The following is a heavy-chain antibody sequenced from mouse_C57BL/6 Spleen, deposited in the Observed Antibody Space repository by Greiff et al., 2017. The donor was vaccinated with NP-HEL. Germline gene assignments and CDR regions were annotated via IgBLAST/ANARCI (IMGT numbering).Heavy chain of an antibody. CDR1: GYSITSGYY. CDR3: ARRSYYYGSSDFDY. D-gene: IGHD1-1*01. CDR2: ISYDGSN. Sequence: DVQLVESGPGLVKPSQSLSLTCSVTGYSITSGYYWNWIRQFPGNKLEWMGYISYDGSNNYNPSLKNRISITRDTSKNQFFLKLNSVTTEDTATYYCARRSYYYGSSDFDYWGQGTTLTVSS. J-gene: IGHJ2*01. V-gene: IGHV3-6*01.